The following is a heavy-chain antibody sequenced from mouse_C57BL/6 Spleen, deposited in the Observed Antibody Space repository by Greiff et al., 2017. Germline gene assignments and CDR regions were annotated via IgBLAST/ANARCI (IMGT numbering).Heavy chain of an antibody. CDR3: TRGEFAY. CDR2: IDPETGGT. J-gene: IGHJ3*01. CDR1: GYTFTDYE. V-gene: IGHV1-15*01. Sequence: QVQLQQSGAELVRPGASVTLSCKASGYTFTDYEMHWVKQTPVPGLEWIGAIDPETGGTAYNQKFKGKAILTADKSSSTAYMELRSLTSEDSAVYYCTRGEFAYWGQGTLVTVSA.